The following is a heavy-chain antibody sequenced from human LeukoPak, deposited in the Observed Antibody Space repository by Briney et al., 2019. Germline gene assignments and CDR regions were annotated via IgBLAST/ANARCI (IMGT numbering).Heavy chain of an antibody. CDR2: VNSDGTTT. V-gene: IGHV3-74*01. CDR1: GFTFSRYW. CDR3: ASSGVTVTSSYFYYMDV. J-gene: IGHJ6*03. D-gene: IGHD4-17*01. Sequence: GGSLRLSCAASGFTFSRYWMLWVRQAPGKGLVWVSRVNSDGTTTNYADSVKGRFTISRDNAKNTLSLQLNSLRAEDTAVYYCASSGVTVTSSYFYYMDVWGKGTMVAVSS.